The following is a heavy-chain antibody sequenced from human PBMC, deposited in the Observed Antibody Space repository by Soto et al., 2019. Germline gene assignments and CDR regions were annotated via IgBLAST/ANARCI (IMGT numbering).Heavy chain of an antibody. CDR3: ARVRGAGDCYTFDY. Sequence: EVQLVESGGGLIQPGGSLRLSCAASGFTVSSNYMSWVRQAPGKGLEWVSVIYSGGSTYYADSVKGRFTISRDNSKNTLYLQMNSLRAEDTAVYYCARVRGAGDCYTFDYWGQGTLVTVSS. J-gene: IGHJ4*02. CDR2: IYSGGST. D-gene: IGHD2-21*02. V-gene: IGHV3-53*01. CDR1: GFTVSSNY.